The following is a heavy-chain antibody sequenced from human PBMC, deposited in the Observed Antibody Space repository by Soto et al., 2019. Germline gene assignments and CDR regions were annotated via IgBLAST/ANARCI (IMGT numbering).Heavy chain of an antibody. CDR3: APANPLVYYYYYYYMDV. CDR1: GFTFSDYY. V-gene: IGHV3-11*01. D-gene: IGHD6-13*01. CDR2: ISSSGSTI. Sequence: GGSLRLSCAASGFTFSDYYMSWIRQAPGKGLEWVSYISSSGSTIYYADSVKGRFTISRDNAKNSLYLKMNSLRAEDTAVYYCAPANPLVYYYYYYYMDVWGKGTTVTVSS. J-gene: IGHJ6*03.